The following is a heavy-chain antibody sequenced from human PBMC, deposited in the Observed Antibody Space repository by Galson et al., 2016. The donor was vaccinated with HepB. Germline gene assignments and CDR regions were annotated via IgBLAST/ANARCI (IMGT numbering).Heavy chain of an antibody. V-gene: IGHV1-18*01. CDR2: ISVSSGTT. J-gene: IGHJ5*02. CDR1: GYKPTAYG. D-gene: IGHD2-2*01. Sequence: SVKVSCKASGYKPTAYGINWLRLAPGQGLEWVGWISVSSGTTYYAQKFQDRVEMTTDRSTTTAYMELRSLTSDDTAVYYCATEDTGGAPPPMDLWGQGTLVTVSS. CDR3: ATEDTGGAPPPMDL.